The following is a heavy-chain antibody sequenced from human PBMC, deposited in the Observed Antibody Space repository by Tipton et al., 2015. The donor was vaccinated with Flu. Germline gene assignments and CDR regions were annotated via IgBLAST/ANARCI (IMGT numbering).Heavy chain of an antibody. CDR2: ISGDGTYK. J-gene: IGHJ4*02. Sequence: SLRLSCAASGITFRSDTMNWVRQAPGKGLEWVSGISGDGTYKYYADSMEGRFTISRDNSKKTVYLQLNSLRAEDTARYFCAKDRGGQWLAEGTFDYWGQGTLVTVSS. CDR1: GITFRSDT. D-gene: IGHD6-19*01. V-gene: IGHV3-23*01. CDR3: AKDRGGQWLAEGTFDY.